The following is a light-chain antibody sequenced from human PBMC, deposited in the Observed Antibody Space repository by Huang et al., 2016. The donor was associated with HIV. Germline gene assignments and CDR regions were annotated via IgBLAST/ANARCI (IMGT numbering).Light chain of an antibody. CDR3: HQYYRTPLT. CDR2: WAS. Sequence: DIVMTQSPDSLAVSLGERAIINCKSSQSVLYSSSNKNYLAWYQQKPGQPPKLLIYWASTRQSVVPDRFSGSGSGTDFTLSISSLQAEDVAVYYCHQYYRTPLTFGGGTKVEIK. J-gene: IGKJ4*01. V-gene: IGKV4-1*01. CDR1: QSVLYSSSNKNY.